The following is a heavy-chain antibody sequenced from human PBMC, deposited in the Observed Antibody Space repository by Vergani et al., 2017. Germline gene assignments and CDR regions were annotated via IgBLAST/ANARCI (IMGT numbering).Heavy chain of an antibody. J-gene: IGHJ4*02. CDR2: ISAYNGNT. D-gene: IGHD6-13*01. CDR3: ARDWPRYSSSWYSDY. CDR1: GYTFTSYG. Sequence: QVQLVQSGAEVKKPGASVKVSCKASGYTFTSYGISWVRQAPGQGLEWMGWISAYNGNTHYAQKLQGRVTMTTDTSTSTAYMELRSLRSDDTAGYYCARDWPRYSSSWYSDYWSQGTLVTVSS. V-gene: IGHV1-18*01.